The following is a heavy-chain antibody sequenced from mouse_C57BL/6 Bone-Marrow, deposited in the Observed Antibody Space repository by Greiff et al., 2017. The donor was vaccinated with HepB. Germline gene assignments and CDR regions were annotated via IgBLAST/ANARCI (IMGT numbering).Heavy chain of an antibody. Sequence: QVQLQQSGAELARPGASVKLSCKASGYTFTSYGISWVKQRTGQGLEWIGEIYPRSGNTYYNEKFKGKATLTADKSSSTAYMELRSLTSEDSAVYFCATSDITTEYYFDDWGQGTTLTVSS. CDR1: GYTFTSYG. D-gene: IGHD1-2*01. J-gene: IGHJ2*01. CDR2: IYPRSGNT. V-gene: IGHV1-81*01. CDR3: ATSDITTEYYFDD.